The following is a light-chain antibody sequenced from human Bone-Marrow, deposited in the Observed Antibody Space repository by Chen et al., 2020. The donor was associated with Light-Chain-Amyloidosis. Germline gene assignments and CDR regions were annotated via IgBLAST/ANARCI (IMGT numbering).Light chain of an antibody. Sequence: SSVLTQPSSVSVAPGQTATLAGGGNNIGATRVHWYQQTPGQAPLLVVYDDSDRPSGIPGRLSGSNSGNTATLTISRVEAGDEADYYCQVWDRSSDRPVFGGGTKLTVL. V-gene: IGLV3-21*02. CDR1: NIGATR. J-gene: IGLJ3*02. CDR2: DDS. CDR3: QVWDRSSDRPV.